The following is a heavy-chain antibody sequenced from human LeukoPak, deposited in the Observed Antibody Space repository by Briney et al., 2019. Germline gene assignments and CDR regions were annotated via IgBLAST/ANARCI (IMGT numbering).Heavy chain of an antibody. CDR3: ARAFELRYFDY. V-gene: IGHV3-53*01. CDR1: GFTVSSNY. J-gene: IGHJ4*02. D-gene: IGHD1-26*01. Sequence: PGGSLRLSCAASGFTVSSNYMSWVRQAPGKGLEWVSVIYSGGSTYYADSVKGRFTISRDNSKNTPYLQMNRLRAEETAVYYCARAFELRYFDYWGQGTLVPVSS. CDR2: IYSGGST.